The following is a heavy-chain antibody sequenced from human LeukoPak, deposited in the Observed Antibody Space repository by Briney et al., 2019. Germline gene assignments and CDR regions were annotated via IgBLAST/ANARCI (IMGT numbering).Heavy chain of an antibody. J-gene: IGHJ6*03. CDR2: INHSGST. CDR3: ARESAVTPKYYMDV. Sequence: SETLSLTCTVSGGSISSYYWSWIRQPPGKGLEWIGEINHSGSTNYNPSLKSRVTISVDTSKNQFSLKLSSVTAADTAVYYCARESAVTPKYYMDVWGKGTTVTVSS. CDR1: GGSISSYY. V-gene: IGHV4-34*01. D-gene: IGHD4-17*01.